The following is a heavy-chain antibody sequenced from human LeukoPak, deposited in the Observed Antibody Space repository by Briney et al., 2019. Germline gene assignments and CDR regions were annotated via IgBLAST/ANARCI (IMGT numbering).Heavy chain of an antibody. V-gene: IGHV4-4*07. D-gene: IGHD4-11*01. CDR3: ARGGSVEYSNYRYYYYYYGMDV. J-gene: IGHJ6*02. CDR1: GGSISSYY. CDR2: IYTSGST. Sequence: SGTLSLTCTVSGGSISSYYWSWIRQAAGKGQEWIGRIYTSGSTNYNPSFKSRVTMSVDTSKNQFSLKLSSVTAADTAVYYCARGGSVEYSNYRYYYYYYGMDVWGQGTTVTVSS.